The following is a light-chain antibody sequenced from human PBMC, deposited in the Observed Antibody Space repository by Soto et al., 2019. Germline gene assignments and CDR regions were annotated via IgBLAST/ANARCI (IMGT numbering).Light chain of an antibody. Sequence: SVLTPPASVSGSPGQSITISCTGTSSDVGAYNYVAWYQHHPGKVPKLMIYDVTNRPSGVSGRFSGSKSGNTASLTISGLQAEDEADYYCSSYTSSRTLVFGSGTKVTVL. CDR3: SSYTSSRTLV. CDR2: DVT. CDR1: SSDVGAYNY. V-gene: IGLV2-14*03. J-gene: IGLJ1*01.